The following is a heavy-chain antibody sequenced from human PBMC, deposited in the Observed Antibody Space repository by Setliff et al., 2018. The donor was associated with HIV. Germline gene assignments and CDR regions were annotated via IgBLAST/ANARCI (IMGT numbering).Heavy chain of an antibody. J-gene: IGHJ4*02. D-gene: IGHD6-13*01. CDR3: ARDSGSTWYASSRSDY. V-gene: IGHV1-2*02. Sequence: ASVKVSCKPSGYTFTDYFIHWVRQAPGQGLEWMGWIGPRSGDTRIPRKFRGRFTISRDNARNSLYLQMNSLRAEDTAVYYCARDSGSTWYASSRSDYWGQGTLVTVSS. CDR1: GYTFTDYF. CDR2: IGPRSGDT.